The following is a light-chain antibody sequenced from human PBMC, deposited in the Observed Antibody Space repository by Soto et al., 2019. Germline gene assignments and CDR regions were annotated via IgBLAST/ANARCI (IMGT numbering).Light chain of an antibody. CDR3: QQYNEWPRT. Sequence: TVMTQSPATLSVYPGERVSLYCRASQSVRSNLVWYQQSPGQPPRLHLYGAPDLVAGFPDRFSGSGPGTDFTLTIIGLQSEDSSVYYFQQYNEWPRTFGQGTKLEIK. J-gene: IGKJ2*01. CDR2: GAP. CDR1: QSVRSN. V-gene: IGKV3-15*01.